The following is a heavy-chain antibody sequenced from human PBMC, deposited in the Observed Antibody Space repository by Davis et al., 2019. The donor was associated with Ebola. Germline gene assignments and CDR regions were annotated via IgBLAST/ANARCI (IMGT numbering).Heavy chain of an antibody. J-gene: IGHJ6*02. CDR1: GYTFTSYG. CDR3: ARAAGSTTLTAPSMDV. Sequence: ASVKVSCKASGYTFTSYGISWVRQAPGQGLEWMGWISAYNGNTNYAQKLQGRVTMTTDTSTSTAYMELRSLRSDDTAVYYCARAAGSTTLTAPSMDVWGQGTTVTVSS. V-gene: IGHV1-18*01. D-gene: IGHD4-17*01. CDR2: ISAYNGNT.